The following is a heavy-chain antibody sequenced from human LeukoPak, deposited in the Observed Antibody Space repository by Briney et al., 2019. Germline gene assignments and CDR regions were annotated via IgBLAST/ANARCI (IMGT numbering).Heavy chain of an antibody. Sequence: SQTLSLTCTVSGGSISSGGYYWSWIRQHPGKGLEWIGYIYYSGSTYYNPSLKSRVTISVDPSKNQFSLKLSSVTAADTAVYYCARRRPGDYGGYVGSWFDPWGQGTLVTVSS. CDR1: GGSISSGGYY. CDR3: ARRRPGDYGGYVGSWFDP. CDR2: IYYSGST. D-gene: IGHD4-17*01. J-gene: IGHJ5*02. V-gene: IGHV4-31*03.